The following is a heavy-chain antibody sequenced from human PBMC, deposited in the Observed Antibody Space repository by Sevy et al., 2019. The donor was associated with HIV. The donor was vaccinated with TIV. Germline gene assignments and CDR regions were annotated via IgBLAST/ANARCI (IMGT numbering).Heavy chain of an antibody. Sequence: GGSLRLSCAASGFTFSSYSMNWVRQAPGKGLEWVSSISRSSSYIYHADSVKGRFTISRDNAKNPLHLQMKSLTAEDTAVYYCARCDADRRLYFDYWGQGILVTVSS. CDR1: GFTFSSYS. J-gene: IGHJ4*02. D-gene: IGHD3-16*01. CDR2: ISRSSSYI. CDR3: ARCDADRRLYFDY. V-gene: IGHV3-21*01.